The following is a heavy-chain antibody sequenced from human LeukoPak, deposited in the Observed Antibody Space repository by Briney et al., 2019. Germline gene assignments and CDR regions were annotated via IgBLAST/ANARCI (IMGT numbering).Heavy chain of an antibody. Sequence: GGSLRLSCAASGFTFDDYAMHWVRQAPGKGLEWVSGISWNSGSIGYADSVKGRFTISRGNAKNSLYLQMNSLRAEDMALYYCAKGYGGGFDYWGQGTLVTVSS. CDR3: AKGYGGGFDY. CDR2: ISWNSGSI. V-gene: IGHV3-9*03. CDR1: GFTFDDYA. J-gene: IGHJ4*02. D-gene: IGHD3-16*01.